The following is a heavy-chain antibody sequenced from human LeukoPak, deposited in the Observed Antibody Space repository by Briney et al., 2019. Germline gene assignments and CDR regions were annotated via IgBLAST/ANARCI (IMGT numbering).Heavy chain of an antibody. D-gene: IGHD3-10*01. V-gene: IGHV3-23*01. Sequence: GGSLRLSCAASGFTFSSHAMSWVRQAPGKGLEWVSALSGSGGSTYYADSVKGRFTISRDNSKNTLYLQMNSLRAEDTAVYYCAKYGSGSYLDWFDPWGQGTLVTVSS. CDR3: AKYGSGSYLDWFDP. CDR2: LSGSGGST. CDR1: GFTFSSHA. J-gene: IGHJ5*02.